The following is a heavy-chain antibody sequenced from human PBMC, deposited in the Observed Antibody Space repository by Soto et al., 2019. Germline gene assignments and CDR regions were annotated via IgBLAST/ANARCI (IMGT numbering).Heavy chain of an antibody. CDR2: ISSSGSTI. V-gene: IGHV3-48*03. Sequence: PGGSLRLSCAASGFTFSSYEMNWVRQAPGEGLEWVSYISSSGSTIYYADSVKGRFTISRDNAKNSLYLQMNSLRAEDTAVYYCARERYSSSWFDYWGQGTLVTVSS. CDR1: GFTFSSYE. CDR3: ARERYSSSWFDY. D-gene: IGHD6-13*01. J-gene: IGHJ4*02.